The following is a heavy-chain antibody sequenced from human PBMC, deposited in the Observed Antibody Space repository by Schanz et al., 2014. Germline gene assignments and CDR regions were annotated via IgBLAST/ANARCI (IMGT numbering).Heavy chain of an antibody. Sequence: QVQLVQSGAEVKKPGASVKVSCKASGYTFTSYGISWVRQATGQGLEWMGWINPTTGNPGYAQGFTGRFVFSFDTSVSTAYLQISGLKAEDTAVYYCARARYGLDVWGQGTTVTVSS. J-gene: IGHJ6*02. CDR3: ARARYGLDV. CDR1: GYTFTSYG. V-gene: IGHV7-4-1*02. CDR2: INPTTGNP.